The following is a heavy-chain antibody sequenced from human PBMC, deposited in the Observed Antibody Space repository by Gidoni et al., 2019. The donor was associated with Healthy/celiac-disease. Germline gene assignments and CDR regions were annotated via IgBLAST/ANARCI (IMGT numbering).Heavy chain of an antibody. Sequence: EVQLVESGGGLVQPGGSLRLSCAASGFTFSSYWMHWVRQAPGKGLVWVSRINSDGSSTSYADSVKGRFTISRDNAKNTLYLQMNSLRAEDTAVYYCARGHYYEDYYYGMDVWGQGTTVTVSS. J-gene: IGHJ6*02. CDR1: GFTFSSYW. CDR3: ARGHYYEDYYYGMDV. V-gene: IGHV3-74*01. CDR2: INSDGSST. D-gene: IGHD3-22*01.